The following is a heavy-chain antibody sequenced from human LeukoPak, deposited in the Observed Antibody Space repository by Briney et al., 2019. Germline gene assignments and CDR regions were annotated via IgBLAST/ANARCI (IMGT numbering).Heavy chain of an antibody. CDR3: ARMVGSQKGESGAFDI. D-gene: IGHD3-10*01. J-gene: IGHJ3*02. CDR2: INHSGST. CDR1: GGSFSGYY. V-gene: IGHV4-34*01. Sequence: SETLSLTCAVYGGSFSGYYWSWIRQPPGKGLEWIGEINHSGSTNYNPSLKSRVTISVDTSKNQFSLKLSSVTAADTAVYYCARMVGSQKGESGAFDIWGQGTMVTVSS.